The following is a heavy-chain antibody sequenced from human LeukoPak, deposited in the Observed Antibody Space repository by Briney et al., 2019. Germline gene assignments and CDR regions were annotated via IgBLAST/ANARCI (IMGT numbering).Heavy chain of an antibody. CDR1: GFPFSSYA. CDR2: ISGEGATT. D-gene: IGHD3-10*01. Sequence: GGSLRLSCVASGFPFSSYAMTWVPPAPGTGLEWVSSISGEGATTHHADSLKSPFTISRDTAKNTLYLELRIPGDEDTAVCYCAHSFRSFNSATWFLSCDAWGPGTVVTVSS. V-gene: IGHV3-23*01. J-gene: IGHJ5*02. CDR3: AHSFRSFNSATWFLSCDA.